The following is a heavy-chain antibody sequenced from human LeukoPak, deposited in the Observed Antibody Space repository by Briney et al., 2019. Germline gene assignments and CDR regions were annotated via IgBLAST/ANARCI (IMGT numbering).Heavy chain of an antibody. Sequence: PGGSLRLSCAASGFTFSIYEMNWVRQAPGKGLEWVSYISDSGNTIYYADSVKGRFTISRDNAKNSLYLQMNSLRAEDTAVYYCARPYYVAANYYFDYWGQGTLVTVSS. CDR2: ISDSGNTI. CDR1: GFTFSIYE. CDR3: ARPYYVAANYYFDY. D-gene: IGHD1-26*01. J-gene: IGHJ4*02. V-gene: IGHV3-48*03.